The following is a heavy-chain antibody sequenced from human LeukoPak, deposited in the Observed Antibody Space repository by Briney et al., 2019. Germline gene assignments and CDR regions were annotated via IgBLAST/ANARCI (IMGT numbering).Heavy chain of an antibody. Sequence: GGSLRLSCAASGFTVSSNYMSWVRQAPGKGLEWVGVIYSGCSTYYADSVKGRFTISRDNSKNTLYLQMNSLRAEDTALYYCARGSDYGDDGYFDLWGRGTLVTVSS. V-gene: IGHV3-53*01. CDR3: ARGSDYGDDGYFDL. D-gene: IGHD4-17*01. J-gene: IGHJ2*01. CDR2: IYSGCST. CDR1: GFTVSSNY.